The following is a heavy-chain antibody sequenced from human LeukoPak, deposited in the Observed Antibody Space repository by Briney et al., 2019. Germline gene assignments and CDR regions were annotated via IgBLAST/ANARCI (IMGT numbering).Heavy chain of an antibody. Sequence: ASVKVSCKASGYTFTSYGIRWVRQAPGQGLEWIGWICAYNGNTNYAQKLLGRVTMTTDTSTSTAYKELRSLRTAETAVYYCARGQDYYDTDLDYWGQGTLVTVSS. J-gene: IGHJ4*02. CDR1: GYTFTSYG. V-gene: IGHV1-18*01. CDR2: ICAYNGNT. D-gene: IGHD3-22*01. CDR3: ARGQDYYDTDLDY.